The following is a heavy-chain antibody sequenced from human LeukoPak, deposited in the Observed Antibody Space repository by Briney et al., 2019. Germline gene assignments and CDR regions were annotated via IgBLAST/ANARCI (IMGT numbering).Heavy chain of an antibody. J-gene: IGHJ4*02. D-gene: IGHD3-10*01. CDR3: AKDRAVWFGGLDY. V-gene: IGHV3-23*01. CDR1: GFTFSSYA. CDR2: IGSSGGST. Sequence: GGSLRLSCAASGFTFSSYAMSWVRQAPGKGLEWVSAIGSSGGSTYYADSVRGRFTVSRDNSENTLYLQINSLRVEDTAVYYCAKDRAVWFGGLDYWGQGNLVTVSS.